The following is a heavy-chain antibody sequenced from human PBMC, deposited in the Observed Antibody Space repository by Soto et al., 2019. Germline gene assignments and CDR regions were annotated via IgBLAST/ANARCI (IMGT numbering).Heavy chain of an antibody. V-gene: IGHV3-21*01. CDR2: ISSSSSYI. Sequence: GGSLRLSCAASGFTFSSYSMNWVRQAPGKGLEWVSSISSSSSYIYYADSVKGRFTISRDNAKNSLYLQMNSLRAEDTAVYYCCISVGIELRGVIDFDYWGQGTLVTVSS. CDR3: CISVGIELRGVIDFDY. J-gene: IGHJ4*02. D-gene: IGHD3-10*01. CDR1: GFTFSSYS.